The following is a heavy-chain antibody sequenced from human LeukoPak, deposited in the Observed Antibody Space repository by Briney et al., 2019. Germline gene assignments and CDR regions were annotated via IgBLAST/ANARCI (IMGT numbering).Heavy chain of an antibody. D-gene: IGHD6-19*01. J-gene: IGHJ3*02. CDR2: INHSGST. V-gene: IGHV4-34*01. CDR3: ARAFIAVAGTPDAFDI. CDR1: GGSFSGYY. Sequence: SETLSLTCAVYGGSFSGYYWSWIRQPPGKGLEWIGEINHSGSTNYNPSLKSRVTISVDTSKNQFSLKLSSVTAADTAVYYCARAFIAVAGTPDAFDIWGQGTMVTVSS.